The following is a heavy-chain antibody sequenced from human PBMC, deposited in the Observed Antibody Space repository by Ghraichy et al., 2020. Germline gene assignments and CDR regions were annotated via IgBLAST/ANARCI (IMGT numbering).Heavy chain of an antibody. CDR2: INPASGST. CDR3: ARTGRGSAWYIDY. CDR1: GYTFDSFF. Sequence: ASVKVSCKTSGYTFDSFFMHWVRQAPGQGLEWLGRINPASGSTLYAPRFQGRLAVTRDTSIRTAFMELTSLTSDDTGVYFCARTGRGSAWYIDYWGQGTLITVSS. J-gene: IGHJ4*02. V-gene: IGHV1-2*05. D-gene: IGHD6-25*01.